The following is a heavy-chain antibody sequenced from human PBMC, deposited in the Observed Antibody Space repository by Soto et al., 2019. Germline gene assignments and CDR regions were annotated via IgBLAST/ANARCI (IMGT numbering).Heavy chain of an antibody. Sequence: SETLSLTCTVSGVSVNSGSYYWSWIRKNQGKGLEWIGYVYYSGSANYNPSLTSRVIISIDTSKNQFSLKLSSVTAADTAVYYCARESSSSWYFFDYWGQGTLVTVSS. CDR3: ARESSSSWYFFDY. CDR1: GVSVNSGSYY. J-gene: IGHJ4*02. V-gene: IGHV4-61*01. CDR2: VYYSGSA. D-gene: IGHD6-13*01.